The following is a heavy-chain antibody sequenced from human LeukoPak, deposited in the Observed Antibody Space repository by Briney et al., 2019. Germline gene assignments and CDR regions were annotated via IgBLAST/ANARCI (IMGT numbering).Heavy chain of an antibody. CDR2: IIPILGIA. J-gene: IGHJ4*02. CDR3: ARGGPRAQFDY. Sequence: ASVKVSCKASGYTFTSYDINWERQAPGQGLEWMGRIIPILGIANYAQKFQGRVTITADKSTSTAYMELSSLRSEDTAVYYCARGGPRAQFDYWGQGTLVPVSS. CDR1: GYTFTSYD. V-gene: IGHV1-69*04. D-gene: IGHD3-16*01.